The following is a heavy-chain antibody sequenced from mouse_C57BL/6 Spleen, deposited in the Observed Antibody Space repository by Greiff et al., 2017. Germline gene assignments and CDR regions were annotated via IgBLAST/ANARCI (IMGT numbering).Heavy chain of an antibody. CDR2: LYPGDGDT. V-gene: IGHV1-82*01. J-gene: IGHJ2*01. D-gene: IGHD1-1*01. CDR3: ARDYDGSSCDY. Sequence: QVQLQQSGPELVKPGASVKISCKASGYAFSSSWMHWVKQRPGKGLEWIGRLYPGDGDTNYNGKFKGKATLTADKSSSTAYMQLSSLTSEDSAVYFGARDYDGSSCDYWGQGTTLTVSS. CDR1: GYAFSSSW.